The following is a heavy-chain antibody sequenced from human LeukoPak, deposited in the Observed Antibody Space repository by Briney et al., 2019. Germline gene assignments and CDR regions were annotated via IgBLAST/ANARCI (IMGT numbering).Heavy chain of an antibody. CDR3: ARATGTYWWFDS. V-gene: IGHV1-2*04. CDR1: GYTFTDYY. Sequence: AAVKVSCKASGYTFTDYYIHWVRQAPGQGLEWMGWINPNSGDTNYAQKFQGWVTMTRDTSISTAYMELSRLRSDDTAIYYCARATGTYWWFDSWGQGTLVTVSS. D-gene: IGHD1-26*01. CDR2: INPNSGDT. J-gene: IGHJ5*01.